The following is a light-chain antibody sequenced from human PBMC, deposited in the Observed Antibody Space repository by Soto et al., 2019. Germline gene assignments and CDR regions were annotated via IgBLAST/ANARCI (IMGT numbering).Light chain of an antibody. CDR2: RAS. J-gene: IGKJ1*01. Sequence: DIQMTQSPSTLSASVGDRVTITCRASQTINSWLAWYQQRPGKAPKLLIYRASSLQSGVPSRFSGSGSGTEFTITISSLQPDDFATYYCQQYNNYWKFGQGTKVEIK. V-gene: IGKV1-5*03. CDR1: QTINSW. CDR3: QQYNNYWK.